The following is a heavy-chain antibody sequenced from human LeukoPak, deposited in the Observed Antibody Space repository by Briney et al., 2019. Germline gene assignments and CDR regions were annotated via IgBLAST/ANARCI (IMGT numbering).Heavy chain of an antibody. J-gene: IGHJ4*02. CDR1: GDSISSFY. CDR2: IYSSGST. D-gene: IGHD3-9*01. CDR3: ARVLRYFDWLLDYFDY. Sequence: SETLSLTCTVSGDSISSFYWSWIRQPAGKGLEWVGRIYSSGSTYYNPSLQSRVTISVDTSKNQFSLKLSSVTAADTAVYYCARVLRYFDWLLDYFDYWGQGTLVTVSS. V-gene: IGHV4-4*07.